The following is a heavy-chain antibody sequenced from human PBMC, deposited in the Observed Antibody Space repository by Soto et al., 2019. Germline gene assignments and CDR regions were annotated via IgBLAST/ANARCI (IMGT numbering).Heavy chain of an antibody. Sequence: GEALKISWKGSGYSFTSYWISWVRHMPGKGLEWGGRIDPSDSYNNYSPSFQGHVTISADKSISTAYLQWSSLKASDTAMDYCARHDSSSWYYCMDVWGQGTTVTVSS. CDR3: ARHDSSSWYYCMDV. CDR2: IDPSDSYN. D-gene: IGHD6-13*01. CDR1: GYSFTSYW. V-gene: IGHV5-10-1*01. J-gene: IGHJ6*02.